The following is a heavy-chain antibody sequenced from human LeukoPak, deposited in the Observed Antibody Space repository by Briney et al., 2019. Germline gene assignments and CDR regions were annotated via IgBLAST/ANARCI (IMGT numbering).Heavy chain of an antibody. V-gene: IGHV3-7*01. J-gene: IGHJ4*02. CDR1: GFTFSSYW. CDR2: IKQDGSEK. Sequence: GGSLELSCAASGFTFSSYWMSWVRQAPGKGLEGVANIKQDGSEKYYVDSAKGRFTISRDNAKNSLYLQMNSLRAEDTAVYYCARDYNWGQALDYWGQGTLVTVSS. CDR3: ARDYNWGQALDY. D-gene: IGHD1-1*01.